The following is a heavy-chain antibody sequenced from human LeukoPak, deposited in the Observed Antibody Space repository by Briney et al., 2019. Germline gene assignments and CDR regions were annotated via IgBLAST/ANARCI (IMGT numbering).Heavy chain of an antibody. CDR3: ARHRVGGGYGSAMDDAFDI. Sequence: PSETLSLTCTVSGGSISSGGYYWSWIRQPPGKGLEWIGYIYHSGSTYYNPSLKSRVTISVDTSKNQFSLKLSSVTAADTAVYYCARHRVGGGYGSAMDDAFDIWGQGTMVTVSS. D-gene: IGHD3-10*01. CDR1: GGSISSGGYY. J-gene: IGHJ3*02. V-gene: IGHV4-30-2*01. CDR2: IYHSGST.